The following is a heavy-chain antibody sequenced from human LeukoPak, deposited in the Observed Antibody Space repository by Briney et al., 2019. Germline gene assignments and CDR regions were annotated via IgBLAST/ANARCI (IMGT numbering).Heavy chain of an antibody. Sequence: GASVKVSCKASGYTFTGYYMHWVRQAPGEGLEWMGWINPNSGGTNYAQKFQGRVTMTRDTSISTAYMELSRLRSDDTAVYYCARTYNWNDPFDYWGQGTLVTVSS. D-gene: IGHD1-1*01. J-gene: IGHJ4*02. CDR3: ARTYNWNDPFDY. CDR2: INPNSGGT. CDR1: GYTFTGYY. V-gene: IGHV1-2*02.